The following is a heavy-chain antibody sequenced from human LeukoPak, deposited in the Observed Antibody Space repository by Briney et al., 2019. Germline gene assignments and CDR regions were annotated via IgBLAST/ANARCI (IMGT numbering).Heavy chain of an antibody. V-gene: IGHV4-4*02. CDR2: IYHSGST. Sequence: SGTLSPTCAVSGGSISSSNWWSWVRQPPGKGLEWIGEIYHSGSTNYNPSLKSRVTISVDKSKNQFSLKLSSATAADTAVYYCAGHDILTGYSSFDYWGQGTLVTVSS. J-gene: IGHJ4*02. CDR3: AGHDILTGYSSFDY. D-gene: IGHD3-9*01. CDR1: GGSISSSNW.